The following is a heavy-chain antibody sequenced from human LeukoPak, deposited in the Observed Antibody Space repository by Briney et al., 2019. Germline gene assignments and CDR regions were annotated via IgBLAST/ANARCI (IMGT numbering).Heavy chain of an antibody. J-gene: IGHJ4*02. Sequence: SVTLSLTCAVYGGSFIGYYWSWIRQPPGKGLEWIGEINHSGSTNYNPSLKSRVTISVDTSKNQFSLKLSSVTAADTAVYYCASQYSSGWNDYWGQGTLVTVSS. V-gene: IGHV4-34*01. D-gene: IGHD6-19*01. CDR3: ASQYSSGWNDY. CDR1: GGSFIGYY. CDR2: INHSGST.